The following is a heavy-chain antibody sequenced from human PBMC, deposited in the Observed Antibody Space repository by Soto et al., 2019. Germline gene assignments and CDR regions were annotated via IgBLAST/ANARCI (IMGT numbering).Heavy chain of an antibody. D-gene: IGHD6-19*01. CDR1: GGSISSGGYY. V-gene: IGHV4-31*03. CDR2: IYYSGST. J-gene: IGHJ4*02. Sequence: PSETLSLTCTVSGGSISSGGYYWSWIRQHPGKGLEWIGYIYYSGSTYYNPSLKSRVTISVDTSKNQFSLKLSSVTAADTAVYYCARVQGRGSIAVVPRFDYWGQGTLVTVSS. CDR3: ARVQGRGSIAVVPRFDY.